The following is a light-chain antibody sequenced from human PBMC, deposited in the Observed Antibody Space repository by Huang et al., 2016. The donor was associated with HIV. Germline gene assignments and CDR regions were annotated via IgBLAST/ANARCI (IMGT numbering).Light chain of an antibody. V-gene: IGKV1-9*01. CDR3: QQLNSYPFT. CDR2: SAS. J-gene: IGKJ3*01. Sequence: IQLTQSPSSLSASVGDRVTITCRASQGVSGYLAWYQQKPGTAPRLLIYSASTVQSGDPSRFRGNGSGTDFTLAILSLQPEDFATYYCQQLNSYPFTVGPGTRVDVK. CDR1: QGVSGY.